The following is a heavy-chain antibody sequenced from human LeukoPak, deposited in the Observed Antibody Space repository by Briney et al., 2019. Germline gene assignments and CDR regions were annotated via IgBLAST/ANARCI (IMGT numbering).Heavy chain of an antibody. V-gene: IGHV4-59*05. D-gene: IGHD2-2*01. CDR3: ARPRRGVYCSSTSCLMGGGAFDI. CDR2: LYYSGST. CDR1: GGSISNYY. Sequence: SETLSLTCTVSGGSISNYYWSWIRQPPGKGLEWIGSLYYSGSTYYNPSLKSRVTISVDTSKNQFSLKLSSVTAADTAVYYCARPRRGVYCSSTSCLMGGGAFDIWGQGTMVTVSS. J-gene: IGHJ3*02.